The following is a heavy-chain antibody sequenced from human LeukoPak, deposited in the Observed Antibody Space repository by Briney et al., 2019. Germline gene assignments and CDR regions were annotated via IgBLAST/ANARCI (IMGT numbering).Heavy chain of an antibody. CDR1: GGTFSSYA. CDR3: ARDEFGRDWLGFGELLYIG. Sequence: GASVKVSCKASGGTFSSYAISWVRQAPGQGLEWMGRIIPIFGTANYAQKFQGRVTITTDESTSTACMELSSLRSEDTAVYYCARDEFGRDWLGFGELLYIGWGQGTLVTVSS. CDR2: IIPIFGTA. J-gene: IGHJ4*02. D-gene: IGHD3-10*01. V-gene: IGHV1-69*05.